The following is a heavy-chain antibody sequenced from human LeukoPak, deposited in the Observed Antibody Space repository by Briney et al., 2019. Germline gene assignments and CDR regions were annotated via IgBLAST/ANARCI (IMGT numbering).Heavy chain of an antibody. J-gene: IGHJ5*02. CDR1: GFTFDDYD. CDR3: ATSYYYDSSGRS. V-gene: IGHV3-30*02. CDR2: IRFDGSNE. Sequence: GGSLRLSCAASGFTFDDYDMSWVRQAPGKGLEWVAFIRFDGSNEYYADSVKGRFTISRDNSKNTLYLQMNSLRAEDTAVYYCATSYYYDSSGRSWGQGTLVTVSS. D-gene: IGHD3-22*01.